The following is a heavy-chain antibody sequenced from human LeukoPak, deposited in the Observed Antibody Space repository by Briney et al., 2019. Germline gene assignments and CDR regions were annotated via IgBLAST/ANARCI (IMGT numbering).Heavy chain of an antibody. CDR2: IYYTGDT. V-gene: IGHV4-59*01. Sequence: SETLSLTCTVSGGSIDSYHWNWIRQTPGMGLEWIGYIYYTGDTSYNPSLESRVTISLGTPKSQFSLNLNSVTAADTAVYYCARASRSIFEMNLPDYWGPGKLVTVSS. CDR3: ARASRSIFEMNLPDY. D-gene: IGHD3-3*01. J-gene: IGHJ4*02. CDR1: GGSIDSYH.